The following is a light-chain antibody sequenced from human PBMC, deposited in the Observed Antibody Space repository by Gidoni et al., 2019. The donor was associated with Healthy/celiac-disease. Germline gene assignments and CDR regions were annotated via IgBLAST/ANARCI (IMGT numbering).Light chain of an antibody. CDR2: DAS. V-gene: IGKV1-33*01. J-gene: IGKJ4*01. Sequence: DIQMTQSPSSLSASVGDRVTITCQASQDSSNYVNWYQQKPGKAPKLLIYDASNLETGVPSRFSGSGSGTDFTFTISSLQPEDIATYDCQQYDNLPPLTFGGGTKVEIK. CDR3: QQYDNLPPLT. CDR1: QDSSNY.